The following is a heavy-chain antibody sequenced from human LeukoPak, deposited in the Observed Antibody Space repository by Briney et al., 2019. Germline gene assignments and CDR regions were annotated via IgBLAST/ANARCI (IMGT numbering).Heavy chain of an antibody. V-gene: IGHV3-11*01. CDR2: ISSSGSTI. CDR3: ARGYPPLRYYDRCCYLDY. J-gene: IGHJ4*02. D-gene: IGHD3-22*01. Sequence: GGSLRLSCAASGFTFSDYYMSWIRQAPGKGLEWVSYISSSGSTIYYADSVKGRFTISRDNAKNSLCLQMNSLRAEDTAVYYCARGYPPLRYYDRCCYLDYWGQGTLVTVSS. CDR1: GFTFSDYY.